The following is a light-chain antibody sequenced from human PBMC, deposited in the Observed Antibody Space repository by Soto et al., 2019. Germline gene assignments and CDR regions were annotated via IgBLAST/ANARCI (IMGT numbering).Light chain of an antibody. CDR1: QSTSSW. J-gene: IGKJ5*01. CDR2: AAS. V-gene: IGKV1-39*01. Sequence: DILMTQSPSTLSASVGETVTLTCRASQSTSSWVAWYQQRPGKPPKLVIYAASTLQSGVPSRFSGSKSGTDFTLTISSLQPEDFATYYCQQSYSSPITFGQGTRLEIK. CDR3: QQSYSSPIT.